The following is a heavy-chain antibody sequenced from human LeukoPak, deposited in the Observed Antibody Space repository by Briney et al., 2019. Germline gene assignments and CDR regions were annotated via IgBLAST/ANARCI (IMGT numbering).Heavy chain of an antibody. Sequence: PSETLPLTCAVYGGSFSGYYWSWIRQPPGKGLEWIGEINHSGSTNYNPSLKSRVTISVDTSKNQFSLKLSSVTAADTAVYYCASIAVAGTFDYWGQGTLVTVSS. D-gene: IGHD6-19*01. V-gene: IGHV4-34*01. J-gene: IGHJ4*02. CDR3: ASIAVAGTFDY. CDR2: INHSGST. CDR1: GGSFSGYY.